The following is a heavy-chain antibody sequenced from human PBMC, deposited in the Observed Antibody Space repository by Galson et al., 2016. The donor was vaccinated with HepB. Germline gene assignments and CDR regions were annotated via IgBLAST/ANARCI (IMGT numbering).Heavy chain of an antibody. Sequence: SETLSLTCVVSGDSITSNSWWTWVRQPPGQGLEFIAEIYHSGDTTYNPSLESRVTISVDKSKNQFSLNLTSVTAADTAFYFCARVTYYYDSSSYQIDSWGQGTLVIVSS. D-gene: IGHD3-22*01. CDR2: IYHSGDT. V-gene: IGHV4-4*02. CDR1: GDSITSNSW. CDR3: ARVTYYYDSSSYQIDS. J-gene: IGHJ4*02.